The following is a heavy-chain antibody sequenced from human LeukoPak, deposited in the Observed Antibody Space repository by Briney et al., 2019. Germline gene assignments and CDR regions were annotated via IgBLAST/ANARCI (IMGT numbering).Heavy chain of an antibody. V-gene: IGHV3-7*01. Sequence: GGSLRLSCAASGFTFSSYWMSWVRQAPGKGLEWVANIKQDGSEKYYVDSVKGRFAISRDNAKNSVVLQMSSLRVEDTAVYYCARGEEVSTSLWVIAVAGRAFDSWGQGTLVTVSS. J-gene: IGHJ4*02. D-gene: IGHD6-19*01. CDR2: IKQDGSEK. CDR1: GFTFSSYW. CDR3: ARGEEVSTSLWVIAVAGRAFDS.